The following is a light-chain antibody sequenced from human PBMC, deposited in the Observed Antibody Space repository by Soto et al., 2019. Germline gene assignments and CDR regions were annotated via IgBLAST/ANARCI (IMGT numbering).Light chain of an antibody. Sequence: QSALTQPASVSGSPGQSITISCTGTSSDVGGYNFVSWYQQYPGKAPKLMIYEVSNRPSGVSNRFSGSKSGNTASLTISGLQAEDEADYYCNSYTGTSTLVFGTGTKVTVL. CDR3: NSYTGTSTLV. V-gene: IGLV2-14*01. CDR1: SSDVGGYNF. J-gene: IGLJ1*01. CDR2: EVS.